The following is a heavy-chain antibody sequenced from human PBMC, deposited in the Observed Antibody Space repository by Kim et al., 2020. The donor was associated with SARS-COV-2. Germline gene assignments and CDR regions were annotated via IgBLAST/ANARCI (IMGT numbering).Heavy chain of an antibody. CDR3: ARASFDWLLEYYYYYYGMDV. D-gene: IGHD3-9*01. CDR1: GGSFSGYY. V-gene: IGHV4-34*01. J-gene: IGHJ6*02. Sequence: SETLSLTCAVYGGSFSGYYWSWIRQPPGKGLEWIGEINHSGSTNYNPSLKSRVTISVDTSKNQFSLKLSSVTAADTAVYYCARASFDWLLEYYYYYYGMDVWGQGTTVTVSS. CDR2: INHSGST.